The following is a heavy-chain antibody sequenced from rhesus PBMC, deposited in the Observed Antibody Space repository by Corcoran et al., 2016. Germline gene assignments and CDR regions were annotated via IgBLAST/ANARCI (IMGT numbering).Heavy chain of an antibody. CDR3: ARELSSYANSLDV. J-gene: IGHJ5-2*02. Sequence: QVQLQESGPGVVTPSETLSLTCAVSGGTISSGYYYWCWIRQPPGQGLEWIGGFYSNSESTNYNPSLKSRVTISKDTSKNQFSLKLSSVTATDTAVYYCARELSSYANSLDVWGRGVLVTVSS. CDR1: GGTISSGYYY. CDR2: FYSNSEST. D-gene: IGHD4-29*01. V-gene: IGHV4S12*01.